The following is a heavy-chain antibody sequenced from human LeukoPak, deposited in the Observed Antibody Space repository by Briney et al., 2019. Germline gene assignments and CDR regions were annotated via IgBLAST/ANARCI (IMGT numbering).Heavy chain of an antibody. V-gene: IGHV3-7*01. Sequence: PGGSLRLSCAASEFTFTCCSVSWVRQAPGKGLEWVANIKQDGSEKYYVDSVKGRFTISRDNAKNSLYLQMNSLRVADTALYYCARDADVMQWSGGAFDIWGQGTMVTVSS. J-gene: IGHJ3*02. D-gene: IGHD6-19*01. CDR3: ARDADVMQWSGGAFDI. CDR1: EFTFTCCS. CDR2: IKQDGSEK.